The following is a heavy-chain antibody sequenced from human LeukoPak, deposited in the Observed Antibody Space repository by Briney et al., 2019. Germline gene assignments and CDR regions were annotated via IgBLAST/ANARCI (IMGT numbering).Heavy chain of an antibody. CDR1: GGTFSSYA. CDR2: IIPILGIA. Sequence: ASVKVSCKASGGTFSSYAISWVRQAPGQGLEWMGRIIPILGIANYAQKFQGRVTITADKSTSTAYMELSSLRSEDTAVYYCASRLEWFHGSDYWGQGTLVTVSS. V-gene: IGHV1-69*04. J-gene: IGHJ4*02. CDR3: ASRLEWFHGSDY. D-gene: IGHD3-3*01.